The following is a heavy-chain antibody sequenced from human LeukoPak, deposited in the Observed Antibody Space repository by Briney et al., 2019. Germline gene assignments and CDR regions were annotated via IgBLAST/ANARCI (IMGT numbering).Heavy chain of an antibody. V-gene: IGHV3-9*01. D-gene: IGHD6-19*01. CDR3: AKDKRGWYIRYFDL. CDR1: GFTFDDYA. Sequence: GGSLRLSCAASGFTFDDYAVHWVRQAPGKGLEGVSGISWNSGSIGYADSVKGRFTISRDNAKNSLYLQMNSLRAEDTALYYCAKDKRGWYIRYFDLWGRGTLVTVSS. CDR2: ISWNSGSI. J-gene: IGHJ2*01.